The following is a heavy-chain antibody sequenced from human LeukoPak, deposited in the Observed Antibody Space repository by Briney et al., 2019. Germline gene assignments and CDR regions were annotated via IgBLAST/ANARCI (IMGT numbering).Heavy chain of an antibody. CDR2: IHPGDSDT. CDR3: ASHVGVGATYDY. Sequence: GESLRISCKGSGYSFTSFWIGWVRQMPGKGLGWMGIIHPGDSDTRYSPSLQGQVTISADKSISTAYLQWSSLKASDTAMYYCASHVGVGATYDYWGQGTLVTVSS. D-gene: IGHD1-26*01. CDR1: GYSFTSFW. V-gene: IGHV5-51*01. J-gene: IGHJ4*02.